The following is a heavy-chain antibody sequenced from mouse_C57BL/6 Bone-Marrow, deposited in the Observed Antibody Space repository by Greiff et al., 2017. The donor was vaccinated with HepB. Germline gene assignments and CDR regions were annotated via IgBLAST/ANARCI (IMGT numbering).Heavy chain of an antibody. CDR3: ARPPPYYYGSPGIDD. J-gene: IGHJ2*01. Sequence: VQLQQSGAELVKPGASVKMSCKASGYTFTSYWITWVKQRPGQGLEWIGDIYPGSGGTNNNVKFKSKATLTVDTSSCTAYMQLSSLTSDDSAIYYCARPPPYYYGSPGIDDWGQGTTLTVA. CDR1: GYTFTSYW. CDR2: IYPGSGGT. D-gene: IGHD1-1*01. V-gene: IGHV1-55*01.